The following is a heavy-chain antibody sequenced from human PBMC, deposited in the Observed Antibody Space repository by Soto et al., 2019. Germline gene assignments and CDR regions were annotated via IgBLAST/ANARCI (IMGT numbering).Heavy chain of an antibody. CDR1: GLTFSVSA. Sequence: GGSLRLSCVASGLTFSVSAMTWVRQAPGKGLEWVSTTGLSGRTTYYGDSVRGRFTVSRDNSKNTLDLQMSSLRAEDTAVYYCAGDRSGYYRDWFDPWGQGTLVTVSS. D-gene: IGHD3-3*01. V-gene: IGHV3-23*01. J-gene: IGHJ5*02. CDR3: AGDRSGYYRDWFDP. CDR2: TGLSGRTT.